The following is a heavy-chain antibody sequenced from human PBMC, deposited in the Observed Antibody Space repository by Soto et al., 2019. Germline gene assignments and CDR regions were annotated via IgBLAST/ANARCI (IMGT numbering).Heavy chain of an antibody. Sequence: QLHLVQSGAVVKKPGASVTVSCSASGYPVTAYYMHWVRQAPGRGLEWMGGINPATGAAKYRQTWPGRVTMARVASTRRGFMELSGVECGDKAVFYCAREGGVGVAGSAAFDMWGQGTLVTVSS. CDR1: GYPVTAYY. V-gene: IGHV1-2*02. CDR3: AREGGVGVAGSAAFDM. CDR2: INPATGAA. D-gene: IGHD3-3*01. J-gene: IGHJ3*02.